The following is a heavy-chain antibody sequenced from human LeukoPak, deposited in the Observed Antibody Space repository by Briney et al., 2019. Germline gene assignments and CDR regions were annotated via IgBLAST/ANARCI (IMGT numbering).Heavy chain of an antibody. D-gene: IGHD4-17*01. Sequence: KPSETLSLTCTVSGGSVRSSSYYWGWIRQPPGKGLEWIGSIYYSGSTYYNPSLKNRVTISVDTSKNQLSLKLSSVTAADTAVYYCARVINYGSHWYFDLWGRGTLVTVSS. J-gene: IGHJ2*01. CDR1: GGSVRSSSYY. V-gene: IGHV4-39*07. CDR2: IYYSGST. CDR3: ARVINYGSHWYFDL.